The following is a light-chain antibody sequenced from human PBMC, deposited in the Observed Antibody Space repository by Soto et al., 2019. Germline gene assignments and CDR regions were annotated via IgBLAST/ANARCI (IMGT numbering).Light chain of an antibody. CDR1: QNINNG. V-gene: IGKV1-5*01. J-gene: IGKJ2*01. Sequence: DIQMTQSPSTLSASVGDRVTITCRACQNINNGWAWYLQKPGRAPKLLIKDVFSLGTGVPSRFSGSGSGTAFTLTISSLQPEDCATFYCQQYHTNPYTFGQGTKLEIK. CDR2: DVF. CDR3: QQYHTNPYT.